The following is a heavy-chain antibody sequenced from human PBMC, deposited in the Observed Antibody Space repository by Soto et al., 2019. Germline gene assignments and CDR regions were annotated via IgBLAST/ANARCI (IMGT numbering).Heavy chain of an antibody. J-gene: IGHJ4*02. CDR2: FYFSGNT. CDR3: ARGGNSYGDYFDS. Sequence: QVQLQESGPGLVKPSATLSLTCTVSGGSVSSGSYYWSWIRQSPGKGLEWIGYFYFSGNTKYNPSLKSRVTISEDMYKNQFSLKLGSVTAADTAVYYCARGGNSYGDYFDSWGQGTQVTVSS. D-gene: IGHD1-26*01. V-gene: IGHV4-61*01. CDR1: GGSVSSGSYY.